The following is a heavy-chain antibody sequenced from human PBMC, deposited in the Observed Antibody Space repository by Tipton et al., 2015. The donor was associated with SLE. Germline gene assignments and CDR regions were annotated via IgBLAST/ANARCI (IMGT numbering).Heavy chain of an antibody. Sequence: TLSLTCTVSGGSVSSGSYYWSWIRQPPGKGLEWIGYIYYSGSTNYNPSLKGRVTISVDTSKTLFSLNLNSVTAADTALYYCARLLSSRGYYSTGSPYYFDYWGQGTLVTVSS. CDR3: ARLLSSRGYYSTGSPYYFDY. CDR1: GGSVSSGSYY. V-gene: IGHV4-61*03. D-gene: IGHD3-22*01. J-gene: IGHJ4*02. CDR2: IYYSGST.